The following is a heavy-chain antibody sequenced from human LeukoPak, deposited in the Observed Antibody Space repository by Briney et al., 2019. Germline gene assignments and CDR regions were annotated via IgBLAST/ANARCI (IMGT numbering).Heavy chain of an antibody. V-gene: IGHV1-69*04. CDR1: GGTFSSYA. D-gene: IGHD3-16*01. CDR3: ARPYYDYVWGSSGGAFDI. J-gene: IGHJ3*02. CDR2: IIPILGIA. Sequence: SVKVSCKASGGTFSSYAISWVRQAPGQGLEWMGRIIPILGIANYAQKFQGRVTITADKSTSTAYMELSSLRSEDTAVYYCARPYYDYVWGSSGGAFDIWGQGTMVTVSS.